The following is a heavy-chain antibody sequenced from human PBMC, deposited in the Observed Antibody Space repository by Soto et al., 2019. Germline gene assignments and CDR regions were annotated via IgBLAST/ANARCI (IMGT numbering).Heavy chain of an antibody. D-gene: IGHD3-22*01. Sequence: GESLTISCRVSGYIFTSNAIGWVRQKPGKGLEWMGLIYPGDSDIRYSPSFEGQVTISVDKSISTAYLQWSSLRASDTAMYYCARQIYDSDTGPNFKYYFDSWGQGTTVTVSS. CDR2: IYPGDSDI. V-gene: IGHV5-51*01. CDR1: GYIFTSNA. J-gene: IGHJ4*02. CDR3: ARQIYDSDTGPNFKYYFDS.